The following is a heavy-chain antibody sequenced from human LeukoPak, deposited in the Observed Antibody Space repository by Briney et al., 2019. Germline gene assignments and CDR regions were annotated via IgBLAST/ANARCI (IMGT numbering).Heavy chain of an antibody. Sequence: GGSLRLSCAASGFTFDDYAMHWVRQAPGEGLEWVSGISWNSGSIGYADSVKGRFTISRDNAKNSLYLQMNSLRAEDTAVYYCARGRWEPSPEFDYWGQGTLVTVSS. CDR2: ISWNSGSI. D-gene: IGHD1-26*01. CDR3: ARGRWEPSPEFDY. CDR1: GFTFDDYA. J-gene: IGHJ4*02. V-gene: IGHV3-9*01.